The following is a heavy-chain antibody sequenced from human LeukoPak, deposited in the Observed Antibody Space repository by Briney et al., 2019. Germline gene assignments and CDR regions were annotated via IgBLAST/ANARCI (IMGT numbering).Heavy chain of an antibody. D-gene: IGHD3-22*01. CDR3: ARDPGIYYDSSGYSRGTFDY. Sequence: PGGSLRLSCAASGFTFSDCYMSWIRQAPGKGLEWVSYISGSGNTIYYADSVKGRFTISRDNAKNSLYLQMNSLRAEDTAVYYCARDPGIYYDSSGYSRGTFDYWAREPWSPSPQ. J-gene: IGHJ4*02. CDR1: GFTFSDCY. CDR2: ISGSGNTI. V-gene: IGHV3-11*04.